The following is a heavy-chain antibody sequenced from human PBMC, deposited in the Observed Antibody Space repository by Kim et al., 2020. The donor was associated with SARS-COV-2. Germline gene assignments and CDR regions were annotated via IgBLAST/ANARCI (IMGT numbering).Heavy chain of an antibody. Sequence: GGSLRLSCAASGFTFRSYGMHWVRQAPGKGLEWLAVIWYDGSNKYYVDSVKGRFTISRDDSRNTLYPQMNSLRAEDTAVYDCAKALGYGSDWQRIDYLGQGTLVTVSS. D-gene: IGHD2-15*01. J-gene: IGHJ4*02. CDR1: GFTFRSYG. CDR2: IWYDGSNK. V-gene: IGHV3-33*06. CDR3: AKALGYGSDWQRIDY.